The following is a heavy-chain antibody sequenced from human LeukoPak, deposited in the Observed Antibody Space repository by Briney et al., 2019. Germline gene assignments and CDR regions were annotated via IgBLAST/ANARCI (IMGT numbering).Heavy chain of an antibody. Sequence: PSETLSLTCTGSGDSISSTTYYWGWIRHPPGKGLEWIGSIYYSGSTNYKPSLEGGATLSVDTPKNQFSLKRSSVAAATPAEYYSAREYSGTSRVAVYCRGQGTLVTVAT. J-gene: IGHJ4*02. V-gene: IGHV4-39*07. D-gene: IGHD1-26*01. CDR1: GDSISSTTYY. CDR2: IYYSGST. CDR3: AREYSGTSRVAVYC.